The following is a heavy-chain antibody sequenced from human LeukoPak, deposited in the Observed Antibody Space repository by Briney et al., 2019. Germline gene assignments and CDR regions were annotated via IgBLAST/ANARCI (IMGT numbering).Heavy chain of an antibody. CDR3: ARSTTVIAAGGFDI. J-gene: IGHJ3*02. CDR2: IYYSGVT. Sequence: TSETLSLTGTVSGGSISTYYWSWIRQSPGKGLEWIGNIYYSGVTNYNPSLKSRVTISVDTSKNQFSLKLTSVIAADTAVYYCARSTTVIAAGGFDIWGQGTMVTVSS. CDR1: GGSISTYY. D-gene: IGHD4-17*01. V-gene: IGHV4-59*08.